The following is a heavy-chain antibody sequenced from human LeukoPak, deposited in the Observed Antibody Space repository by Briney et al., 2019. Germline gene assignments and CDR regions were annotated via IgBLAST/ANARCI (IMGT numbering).Heavy chain of an antibody. CDR2: IIPIFGIA. V-gene: IGHV1-69*04. Sequence: AAVKASCKASGGTFSSYAISWVRQAPGQGLEWMGRIIPIFGIANYAQKFQGRVTITADKSTSTAYMELSSLRSEDTAVYYCARVSSGYYGMDVGGQGTTVTVSS. J-gene: IGHJ6*02. CDR3: ARVSSGYYGMDV. D-gene: IGHD3-22*01. CDR1: GGTFSSYA.